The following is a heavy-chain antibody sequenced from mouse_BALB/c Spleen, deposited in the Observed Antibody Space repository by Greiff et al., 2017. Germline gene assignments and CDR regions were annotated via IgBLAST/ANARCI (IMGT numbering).Heavy chain of an antibody. Sequence: VQLQQSGAELVRPGTSVKVSCKASGYAFTNYLIEWVKQRPGQGLEWIGVINPGSGGTNYNEKFKGKATLTAEKSSSTAYMQLSSLTSDDSAVYFCARGDNWDYFDYWGQGTTLTVSS. CDR2: INPGSGGT. CDR3: ARGDNWDYFDY. D-gene: IGHD4-1*01. V-gene: IGHV1-54*01. CDR1: GYAFTNYL. J-gene: IGHJ2*01.